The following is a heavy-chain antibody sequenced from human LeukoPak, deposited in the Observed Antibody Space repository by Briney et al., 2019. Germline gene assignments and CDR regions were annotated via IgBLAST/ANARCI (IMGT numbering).Heavy chain of an antibody. CDR3: ARGPPGGVGAKGSPLFDY. J-gene: IGHJ4*02. V-gene: IGHV4-31*03. CDR1: GGSISSGGYY. Sequence: PSETLSLTCTVSGGSISSGGYYWSWIRQHPGKGLEWIGYIYYSGSTYYNPSLKSRVTISVDTSKNQFSLKLSSMTAADTAVYYCARGPPGGVGAKGSPLFDYWGQGTLVTVSS. CDR2: IYYSGST. D-gene: IGHD1-26*01.